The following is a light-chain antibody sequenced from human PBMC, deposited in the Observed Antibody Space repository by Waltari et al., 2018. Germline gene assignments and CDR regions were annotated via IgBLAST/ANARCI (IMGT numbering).Light chain of an antibody. CDR3: QTGGHGTWV. J-gene: IGLJ3*02. CDR2: VNSDGSH. CDR1: SGHYSNV. V-gene: IGLV4-69*01. Sequence: QLVLTQSPSASASLGASITLTCTLSSGHYSNVIAWLQQLPEKGPRYLMKVNSDGSHSRGNEIPERFSGSSSGAERYLTISSLQSEDEADYYCQTGGHGTWVFGGGTKLTVL.